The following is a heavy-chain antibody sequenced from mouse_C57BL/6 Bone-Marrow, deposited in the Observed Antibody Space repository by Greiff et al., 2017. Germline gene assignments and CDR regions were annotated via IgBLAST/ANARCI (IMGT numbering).Heavy chain of an antibody. CDR3: TNYYGSSYGFAY. D-gene: IGHD1-1*01. V-gene: IGHV1-5*01. Sequence: EVQLQQSGTVLARPGASVKMSCKTSGYTFTSYWMHWVKQRPGQGLEWLGAIYPGNSDTSYNQKFNGKSKLTAVTSASTAYMELSSLTNEDSAVYYCTNYYGSSYGFAYWGQGTLVTVSA. CDR2: IYPGNSDT. J-gene: IGHJ3*01. CDR1: GYTFTSYW.